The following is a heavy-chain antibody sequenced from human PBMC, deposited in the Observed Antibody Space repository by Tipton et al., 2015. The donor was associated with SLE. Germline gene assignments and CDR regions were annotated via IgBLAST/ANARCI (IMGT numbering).Heavy chain of an antibody. CDR3: ASIAAAGSDFDY. CDR2: IYYSGST. J-gene: IGHJ4*02. D-gene: IGHD6-13*01. Sequence: TLSLTCTVSGGSISSSSYYWSWIRQPPGKGLEWIGYIYYSGSTNYNPSLQSRVTISVDTSKNQFSLKLSSVTAADTAVYYCASIAAAGSDFDYWGQGTLVTVSS. V-gene: IGHV4-61*01. CDR1: GGSISSSSYY.